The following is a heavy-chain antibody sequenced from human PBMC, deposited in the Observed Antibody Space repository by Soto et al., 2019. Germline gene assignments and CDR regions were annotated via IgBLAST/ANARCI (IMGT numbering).Heavy chain of an antibody. Sequence: QLQLQESGPGLVKPSETLSLTCTVSGGPFDSTGYYWAWVRQPPGKRLEWLAYIYYSGSTYYNPSLKSRLTISVDTSRNQLALSLSSVTAADTAGYYCATVPIVGTITYYFDYWGQGPLVTVSS. CDR3: ATVPIVGTITYYFDY. CDR1: GGPFDSTGYY. J-gene: IGHJ4*02. V-gene: IGHV4-39*01. CDR2: IYYSGST. D-gene: IGHD1-26*01.